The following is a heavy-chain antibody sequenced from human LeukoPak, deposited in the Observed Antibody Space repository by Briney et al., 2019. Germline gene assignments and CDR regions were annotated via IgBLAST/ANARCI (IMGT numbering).Heavy chain of an antibody. CDR3: AREGGGDYDYYYYGMDV. J-gene: IGHJ6*02. CDR1: GGTFSSYA. CDR2: IIPIFGTA. Sequence: SVKVSCKASGGTFSSYAISWVRQAPGQGLEWIGGIIPIFGTANYAQKFQGRVTITADESTSTAYMELSSLRSEDTAVYYCAREGGGDYDYYYYGMDVWGQGTTVTVSS. V-gene: IGHV1-69*13. D-gene: IGHD4-17*01.